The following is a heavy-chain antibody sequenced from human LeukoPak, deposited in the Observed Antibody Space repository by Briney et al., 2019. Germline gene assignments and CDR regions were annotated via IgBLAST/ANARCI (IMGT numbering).Heavy chain of an antibody. Sequence: PSQTLSLTCTVSGGSISSGSYYWSWIRQPAGKGLEWIGRIYTSGSTNYNPSLKSRVTISVDTSKNQFSLKLSSVTAADTAVYYCARRGAARYYYYMDVWGKGTTVTVSS. CDR2: IYTSGST. CDR1: GGSISSGSYY. V-gene: IGHV4-61*02. D-gene: IGHD6-6*01. CDR3: ARRGAARYYYYMDV. J-gene: IGHJ6*03.